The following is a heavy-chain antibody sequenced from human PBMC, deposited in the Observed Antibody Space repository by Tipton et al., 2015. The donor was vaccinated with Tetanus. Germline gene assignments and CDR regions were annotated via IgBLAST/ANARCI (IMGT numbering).Heavy chain of an antibody. CDR3: ARDRGFTTYNYFDP. D-gene: IGHD5-24*01. V-gene: IGHV4-4*07. Sequence: TLSLTCTVSGDSISSNYWSWIRQPAGKGPEWIGRIYINGRNNYNPSLKRRLTMSIDTAKNQFSLNLRPVTAADTAVYYCARDRGFTTYNYFDPWGQGTLVTVSS. J-gene: IGHJ5*02. CDR1: GDSISSNY. CDR2: IYINGRN.